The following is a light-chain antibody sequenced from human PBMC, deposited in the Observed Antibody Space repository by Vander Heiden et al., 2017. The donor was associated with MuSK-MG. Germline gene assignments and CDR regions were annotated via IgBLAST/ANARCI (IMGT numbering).Light chain of an antibody. CDR3: RQTYSRPYT. Sequence: DIQVTQSPSSLSASVGDSVIITCRASQTVSNDLNWFQKKPGQAPKLLRYVAATLQSGVPSRGSGSGSGTDFTLSITALQPEDFATYVCRQTYSRPYTFGQWTTLEIK. CDR1: QTVSND. CDR2: VAA. V-gene: IGKV1-39*01. J-gene: IGKJ2*01.